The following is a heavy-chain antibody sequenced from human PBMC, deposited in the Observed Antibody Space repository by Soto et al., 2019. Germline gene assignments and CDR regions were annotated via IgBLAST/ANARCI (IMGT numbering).Heavy chain of an antibody. CDR1: GGSFSGYY. J-gene: IGHJ6*03. D-gene: IGHD6-19*01. V-gene: IGHV4-34*01. CDR2: INHSGST. CDR3: AREVNIAVAGTIYYYYMDV. Sequence: SETLSLTCAVYGGSFSGYYWSWIRQPPGKGLEWIGEINHSGSTNYNPSLKSRVTISVDTSKNRFSLKLSSVTAADTAGYYCAREVNIAVAGTIYYYYMDVWGKGTTVTVSS.